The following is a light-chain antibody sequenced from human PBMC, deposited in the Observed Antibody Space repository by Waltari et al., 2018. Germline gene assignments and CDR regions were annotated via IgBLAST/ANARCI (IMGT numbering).Light chain of an antibody. Sequence: EIVMTQSPGTLSVSPGEGATLSCRASQSVSSKVPWYQQRPGQAPRLLIFGASTRATGIPARFSGSESGTEFTLTINSLQSEDSGVYFCQQYTTRPLTFGGGTKVEI. CDR3: QQYTTRPLT. CDR2: GAS. CDR1: QSVSSK. J-gene: IGKJ4*01. V-gene: IGKV3-15*01.